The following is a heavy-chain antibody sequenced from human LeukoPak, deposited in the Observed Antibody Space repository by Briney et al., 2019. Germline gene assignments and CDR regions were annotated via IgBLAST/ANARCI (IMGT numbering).Heavy chain of an antibody. CDR3: ARGISGYFGTSGYYYDY. Sequence: GASVKVSCKASGYTFTSYGISWVRQAPGQGLEWMGWISAYNGNTNYAQKLQGRVTMSTDTSTSTAYMELRSLRSDDTAVYYCARGISGYFGTSGYYYDYWGQGTLVTVYS. J-gene: IGHJ4*02. CDR1: GYTFTSYG. D-gene: IGHD3-22*01. V-gene: IGHV1-18*01. CDR2: ISAYNGNT.